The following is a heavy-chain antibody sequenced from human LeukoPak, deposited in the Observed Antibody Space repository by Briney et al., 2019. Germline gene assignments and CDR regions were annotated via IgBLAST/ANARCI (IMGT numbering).Heavy chain of an antibody. D-gene: IGHD3-3*01. CDR2: ITSSSSYI. CDR1: GFTFSTYT. Sequence: GGSLRLSCAASGFTFSTYTMNWVRQAPGKGLEWVSSITSSSSYIYYADSVKGRFTSSRDNAKNSLYLQMNSLRVEDTAVYYCARDGRYFWSGYLAQVDYWGQGTLVTVSS. V-gene: IGHV3-21*01. CDR3: ARDGRYFWSGYLAQVDY. J-gene: IGHJ4*02.